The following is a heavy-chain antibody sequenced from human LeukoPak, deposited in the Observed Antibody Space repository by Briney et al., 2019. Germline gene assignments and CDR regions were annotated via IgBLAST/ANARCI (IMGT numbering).Heavy chain of an antibody. CDR2: INPNSGGT. J-gene: IGHJ4*02. CDR1: GYTFTGYY. CDR3: ARDLYGGTSATFDY. Sequence: ASVKVSCKASGYTFTGYYMHWVRQAPGQGLEWMGWINPNSGGTYYAQKFQGRVTMTSDTSIGTAYMELSRLRSDNTAVYYCARDLYGGTSATFDYWGQGTLVTVSS. V-gene: IGHV1-2*02. D-gene: IGHD4-23*01.